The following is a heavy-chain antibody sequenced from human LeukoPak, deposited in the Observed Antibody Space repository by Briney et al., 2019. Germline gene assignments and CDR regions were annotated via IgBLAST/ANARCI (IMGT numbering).Heavy chain of an antibody. CDR1: GGSISSGVYY. CDR2: IYYSGST. V-gene: IGHV4-31*03. CDR3: ASREGVRVGYFDY. D-gene: IGHD3-10*01. J-gene: IGHJ4*02. Sequence: SETLSLTCTVSGGSISSGVYYWSWIRQHPGKGLEWIGYIYYSGSTYYNPSLRSRVTISVDTSKNQFSLKLSSVTAADTAVYYCASREGVRVGYFDYWGQGTLVTVSS.